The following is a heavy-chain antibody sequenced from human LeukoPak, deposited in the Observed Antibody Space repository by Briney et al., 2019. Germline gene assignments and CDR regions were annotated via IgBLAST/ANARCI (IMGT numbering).Heavy chain of an antibody. Sequence: SETLSLTCTVSGGSISSSSYYWGWIRQPPGKGLEWIGSIYYSGSTYYNPSLKSRVTILVDTSKNQFSLKLSSVTAADTAVYYCARDGSLSGSYFDYWGQGTLVTVSS. J-gene: IGHJ4*02. CDR3: ARDGSLSGSYFDY. D-gene: IGHD1-26*01. CDR1: GGSISSSSYY. V-gene: IGHV4-39*07. CDR2: IYYSGST.